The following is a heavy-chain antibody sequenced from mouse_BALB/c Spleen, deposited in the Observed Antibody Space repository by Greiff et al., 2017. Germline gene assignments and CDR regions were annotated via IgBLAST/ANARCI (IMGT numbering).Heavy chain of an antibody. D-gene: IGHD1-1*01. CDR2: ISSGGST. CDR1: GFTFSSYA. CDR3: AREGSSPGWFAY. V-gene: IGHV5-6-5*01. Sequence: EVNVVESGGGLVKPGGSLKLSCAASGFTFSSYAMSWVRQTPEKRLEWVASISSGGSTYYPDSVKGRFTISRDNARNILYLQMSSLRSEDTAMYYCAREGSSPGWFAYWGQGTLVTVSA. J-gene: IGHJ3*01.